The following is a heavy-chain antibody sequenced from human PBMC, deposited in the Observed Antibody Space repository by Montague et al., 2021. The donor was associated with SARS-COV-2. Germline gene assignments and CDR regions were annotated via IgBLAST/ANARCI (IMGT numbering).Heavy chain of an antibody. D-gene: IGHD2-8*01. CDR2: IYYSGST. J-gene: IGHJ4*02. Sequence: SETLSLTCTVSGGSISGSLYYWGWIRQPPGKGLEWIGSIYYSGSTYYNPSLKSRVTISVDTSKNQFSLKLSSVTAADTAVYYCATITLGYCTNGVCQPPDYWGQGTVVTGSS. CDR1: GGSISGSLYY. V-gene: IGHV4-39*01. CDR3: ATITLGYCTNGVCQPPDY.